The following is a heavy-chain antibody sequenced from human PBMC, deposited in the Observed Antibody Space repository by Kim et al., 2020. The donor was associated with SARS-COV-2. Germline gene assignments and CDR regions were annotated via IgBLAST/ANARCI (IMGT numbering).Heavy chain of an antibody. V-gene: IGHV4-38-2*02. CDR1: GYSISSGYY. D-gene: IGHD3-22*01. CDR3: ARDDSSGYLKPLDY. Sequence: SETLSLTCTVSGYSISSGYYWGWIRQPPGKGLEWIGSIYHSGSTYYNPSLKSRVTISVDTSKNQFSLKLSSVTAADTAVYYCARDDSSGYLKPLDYWGQG. J-gene: IGHJ4*02. CDR2: IYHSGST.